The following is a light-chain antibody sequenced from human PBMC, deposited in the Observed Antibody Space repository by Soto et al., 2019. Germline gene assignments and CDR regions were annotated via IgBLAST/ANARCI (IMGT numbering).Light chain of an antibody. V-gene: IGKV1-27*01. CDR2: AAS. CDR1: QGISNY. J-gene: IGKJ1*01. CDR3: QKYNTAPRT. Sequence: DIQMTQSPSSLSASVGDTVTITCRASQGISNYLAWYQQKPGQVPNLLIYAASTLQSGVPSRFSGSGSGTDFTLTIRSLRPEDVATYYCQKYNTAPRTFGQGTKVEI.